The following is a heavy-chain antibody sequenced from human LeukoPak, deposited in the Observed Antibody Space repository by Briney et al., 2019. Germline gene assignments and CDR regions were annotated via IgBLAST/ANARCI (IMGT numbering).Heavy chain of an antibody. CDR2: ITSTGSIM. J-gene: IGHJ6*03. Sequence: GGSLRLSCAGSGFTFSDYSINWIRQAPERGLEWISHITSTGSIMYYADSVKGRFTVSRDNAKNSVFLQMNSLRAEDTAVYYCRSVATPLLAPNKNYYYYYMDGWGKGTTVT. D-gene: IGHD5-12*01. V-gene: IGHV3-48*01. CDR3: RSVATPLLAPNKNYYYYYMDG. CDR1: GFTFSDYS.